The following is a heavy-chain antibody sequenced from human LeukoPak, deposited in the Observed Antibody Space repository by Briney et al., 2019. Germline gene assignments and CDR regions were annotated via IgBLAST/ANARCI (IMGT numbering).Heavy chain of an antibody. CDR1: AYTSPNYG. D-gene: IGHD2/OR15-2a*01. CDR3: XXXXXGXFFYXXMEV. Sequence: ASVKVSCKASAYTSPNYGITWVRQAPGRGLEWMGWISTYNGNTQYAQKFQGRVTMNTDTPTKTVYMELRSLRSNDTAVHYCXXXXXGXFFYXXMEVWGKGTTVTVSS. J-gene: IGHJ6*03. V-gene: IGHV1-18*01. CDR2: ISTYNGNT.